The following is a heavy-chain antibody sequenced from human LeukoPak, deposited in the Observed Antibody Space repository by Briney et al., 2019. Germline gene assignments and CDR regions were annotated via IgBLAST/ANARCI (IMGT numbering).Heavy chain of an antibody. V-gene: IGHV1-69*13. CDR3: ARNHDDYDDTGNYYWDY. J-gene: IGHJ4*02. D-gene: IGHD3-22*01. CDR1: GGTFSSYA. CDR2: IIPIFGTA. Sequence: SVKVSCKASGGTFSSYAISWVRQAPGQGLEWMGGIIPIFGTANYAQKFQGRVTITADGSTSTVYMELRGLRSEDTAIYYCARNHDDYDDTGNYYWDYWGQGTLVTVSS.